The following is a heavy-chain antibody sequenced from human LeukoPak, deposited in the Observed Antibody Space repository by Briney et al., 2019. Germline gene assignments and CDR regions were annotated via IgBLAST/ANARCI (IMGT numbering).Heavy chain of an antibody. J-gene: IGHJ4*02. D-gene: IGHD6-13*01. CDR2: IKQDGSEK. CDR3: ARKAAAGKSAFDY. Sequence: GGSLRLSCAASGFTFSSFWMSWVRQAPGKGLEWVANIKQDGSEKYYVDSVKGRFTISRDNAKNSLYLQMNSLRAEDTAVYYCARKAAAGKSAFDYWGQGTLVTVSS. V-gene: IGHV3-7*05. CDR1: GFTFSSFW.